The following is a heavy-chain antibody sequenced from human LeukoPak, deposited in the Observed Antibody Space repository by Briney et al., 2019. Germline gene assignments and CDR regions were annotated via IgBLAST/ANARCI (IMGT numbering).Heavy chain of an antibody. Sequence: GESLKISCKGSGYSFNSYWIGWVRQMPGKGLEWMGIIYPGDSDTRYSPSFQGQVTISADKSISTAYLQWSSLKASDTAMYYCARQGYSYGYHFDYWGQGTLVTVSS. J-gene: IGHJ4*02. V-gene: IGHV5-51*01. CDR1: GYSFNSYW. CDR2: IYPGDSDT. CDR3: ARQGYSYGYHFDY. D-gene: IGHD5-18*01.